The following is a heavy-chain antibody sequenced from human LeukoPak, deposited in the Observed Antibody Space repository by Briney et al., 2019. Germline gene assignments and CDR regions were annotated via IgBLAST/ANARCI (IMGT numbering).Heavy chain of an antibody. D-gene: IGHD6-13*01. V-gene: IGHV4-61*02. J-gene: IGHJ4*02. CDR3: ARDKGSSPFDY. CDR2: IYTSGST. Sequence: PSETLSLTCTVSGGSISSGSYYWSWIRQPAGKGLEWIGRIYTSGSTNYNPSLKSRVTISVDTSKNQFSLKLSSVTAADTAVYYCARDKGSSPFDYWGQGTLVTVSS. CDR1: GGSISSGSYY.